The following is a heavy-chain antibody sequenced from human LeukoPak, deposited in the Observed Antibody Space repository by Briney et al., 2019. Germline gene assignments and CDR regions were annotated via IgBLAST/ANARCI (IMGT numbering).Heavy chain of an antibody. Sequence: ASVKVSCKASGYTFTGYFMRWVRQAPGQGLEWMGWINPNSGDTNYAQKFQGRVTMTRDTSISTAYMELSRLRAEDTAVYYCVRDPGLRDYYYMDVWGKGTTVTVSS. J-gene: IGHJ6*03. V-gene: IGHV1-2*02. CDR3: VRDPGLRDYYYMDV. CDR1: GYTFTGYF. CDR2: INPNSGDT. D-gene: IGHD3-16*01.